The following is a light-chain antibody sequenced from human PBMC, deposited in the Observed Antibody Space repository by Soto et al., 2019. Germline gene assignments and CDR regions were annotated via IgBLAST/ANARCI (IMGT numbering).Light chain of an antibody. CDR1: QDVSGY. CDR2: AAS. V-gene: IGKV1-8*01. Sequence: ALRMTQSPSSLSASTGDRVTSTCRASQDVSGYVDWYQQKPGKPPRLLIYAASTLQTGVPSRFSGTGSGTDFTLTITCLQSEDYATYYCQQYSSHATFGQGTRVEIK. CDR3: QQYSSHAT. J-gene: IGKJ1*01.